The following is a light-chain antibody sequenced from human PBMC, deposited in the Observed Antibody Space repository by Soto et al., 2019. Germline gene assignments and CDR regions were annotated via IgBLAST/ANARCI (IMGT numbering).Light chain of an antibody. Sequence: DIQMTQSPSTLSSSIGDRVTITCRASQTISSWLAWYQQKPGKAPKLLIYEAFNLESGVPSRFSGSGSGTEFTLTIFSLQPDDFAPYYCQQYHSYPWTFDQGTKVANK. CDR3: QQYHSYPWT. V-gene: IGKV1-5*03. J-gene: IGKJ1*01. CDR1: QTISSW. CDR2: EAF.